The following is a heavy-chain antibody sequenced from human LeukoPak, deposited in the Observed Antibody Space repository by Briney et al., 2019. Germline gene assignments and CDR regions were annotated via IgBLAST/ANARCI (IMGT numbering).Heavy chain of an antibody. CDR1: GFTFSSYW. V-gene: IGHV3-7*01. D-gene: IGHD6-13*01. CDR2: IKQDGSEK. J-gene: IGHJ4*02. Sequence: AGGSLRLSCAASGFTFSSYWMSWVRQAPGKGLEWVANIKQDGSEKYYVDSVKGRFTISRDNAKNSLYLQMNSLRAEDTAVYYCAKDRLQLVGVLDYWGQGTLVTVSS. CDR3: AKDRLQLVGVLDY.